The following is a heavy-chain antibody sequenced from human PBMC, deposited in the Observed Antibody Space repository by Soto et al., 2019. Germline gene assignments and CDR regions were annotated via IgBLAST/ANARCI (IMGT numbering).Heavy chain of an antibody. CDR2: IDPSDSYT. CDR1: GYSFTSYW. CDR3: ASRYGDYYYGMDV. J-gene: IGHJ6*02. Sequence: GESLKIFCKGSGYSFTSYWISWVRQMPGKGLEWMGRIDPSDSYTNYSPSFQGHVTISADKSISTAYLQWSSLKASDTAMYYCASRYGDYYYGMDVWGQGTTVTVSS. D-gene: IGHD4-17*01. V-gene: IGHV5-10-1*01.